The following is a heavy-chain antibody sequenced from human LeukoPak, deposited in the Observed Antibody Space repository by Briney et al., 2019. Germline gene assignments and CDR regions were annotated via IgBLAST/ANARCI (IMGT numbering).Heavy chain of an antibody. CDR2: ISTFNGNT. J-gene: IGHJ4*02. D-gene: IGHD6-13*01. CDR3: ARDRRVQGSNWYWWKY. V-gene: IGHV1-18*01. Sequence: SVKVSCKASGYTFTSYAISWVRHGPGQGLEWMGLISTFNGNTNYAQKLQGRVTMTTQTATTTAYTELRSLRSDDTAVYYCARDRRVQGSNWYWWKYWGQGTLVTVSS. CDR1: GYTFTSYA.